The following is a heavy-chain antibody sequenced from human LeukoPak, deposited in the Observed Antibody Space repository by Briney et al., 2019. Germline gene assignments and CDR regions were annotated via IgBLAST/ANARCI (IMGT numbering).Heavy chain of an antibody. CDR3: ARAKRNGFDI. J-gene: IGHJ3*02. CDR1: GFTFSNNW. V-gene: IGHV3-48*01. Sequence: GGSLRLSCAASGFTFSNNWMSWVRQAPGKGLEWVSYIRSSSTTIYYADSVKGRFTISRDNAKNSLYLQMNSLRAEDTAVYYCARAKRNGFDIWGQGTMVTVSS. CDR2: IRSSSTTI.